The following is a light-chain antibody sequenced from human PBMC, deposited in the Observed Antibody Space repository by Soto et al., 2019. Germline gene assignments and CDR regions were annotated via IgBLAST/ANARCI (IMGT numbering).Light chain of an antibody. CDR1: SGSIASNY. Sequence: NFMLTQPHSVSKSPGKTVTISCTRSSGSIASNYVQWYQQRPGSAPTPVIYEDNERPSGVPDRFSGSIDSSSNSASLTISGLKTDDEADYYCQSYHSGNVVFGGGTKLTVL. J-gene: IGLJ2*01. CDR3: QSYHSGNVV. CDR2: EDN. V-gene: IGLV6-57*04.